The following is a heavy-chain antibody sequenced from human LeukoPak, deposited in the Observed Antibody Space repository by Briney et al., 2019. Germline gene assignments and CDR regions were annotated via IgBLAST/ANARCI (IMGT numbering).Heavy chain of an antibody. CDR3: AREAPYDFWSGYLFDY. J-gene: IGHJ4*02. CDR1: GFSFSSYA. Sequence: PGGSLRLSCAASGFSFSSYAMSWVRQAPGEGLEWVSAISGSGGSTYYADSVKGRFTISRDNSKNTLYLQMNSLRAEDTAVYYCAREAPYDFWSGYLFDYWGQGTLVTVSS. CDR2: ISGSGGST. V-gene: IGHV3-23*01. D-gene: IGHD3-3*01.